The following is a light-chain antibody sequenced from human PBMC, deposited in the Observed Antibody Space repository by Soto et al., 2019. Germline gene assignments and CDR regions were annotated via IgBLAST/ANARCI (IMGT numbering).Light chain of an antibody. CDR2: GAS. V-gene: IGKV3-20*01. Sequence: EIVFTPSPGTLSFSTGEIATLACRASQSVSSSYLAWYHHKPGQAPRLLIYGASSSATGIPDRFSGSGSGTEFTLTLSTLEPEEFAVYYCQQYGRSPHTFGQGTKLELK. J-gene: IGKJ2*01. CDR3: QQYGRSPHT. CDR1: QSVSSSY.